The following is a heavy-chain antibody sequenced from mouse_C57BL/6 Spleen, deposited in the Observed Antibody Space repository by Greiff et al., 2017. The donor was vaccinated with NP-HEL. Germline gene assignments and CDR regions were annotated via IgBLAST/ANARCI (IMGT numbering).Heavy chain of an antibody. V-gene: IGHV1-82*01. CDR1: GYAFSSSW. Sequence: VQLQQSGPELVKPGASVKISCKASGYAFSSSWMNWVKQRPGKGLEWIGRIYPGDGDTNYNGKFKGKATLTADKSSSTAYMQLSSLTSEDSAVYFCAREFYYGSSPYYYAMDYWGQGTSVTVSS. D-gene: IGHD1-1*01. J-gene: IGHJ4*01. CDR3: AREFYYGSSPYYYAMDY. CDR2: IYPGDGDT.